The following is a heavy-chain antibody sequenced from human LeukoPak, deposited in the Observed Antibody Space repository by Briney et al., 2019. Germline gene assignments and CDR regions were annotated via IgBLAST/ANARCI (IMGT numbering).Heavy chain of an antibody. CDR2: MNPNSGNT. D-gene: IGHD2-2*02. J-gene: IGHJ5*02. CDR3: ARDNTRGGGDWFDP. V-gene: IGHV1-8*01. CDR1: GYTFTSYD. Sequence: ASVKVSCKASGYTFTSYDINWVRQATGQGLEWMGWMNPNSGNTGYAQKFQGRVTMTRNTPISTAYMELSSLRSEDTAVYYCARDNTRGGGDWFDPWGQGTLVTVSS.